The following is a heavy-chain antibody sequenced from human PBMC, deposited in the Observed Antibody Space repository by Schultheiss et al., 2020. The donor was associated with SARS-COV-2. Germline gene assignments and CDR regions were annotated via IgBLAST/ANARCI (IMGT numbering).Heavy chain of an antibody. CDR1: GGSISDSY. CDR2: IYYSGST. CDR3: ARGFLEWSPNWFDP. Sequence: SQTLSLTCTVSGGSISDSYWSWIRQPPGKGLEWIGYIYYSGSTNYNPSLKSRVTISVDTSKNQFSLKLSSVTAADTAVYYCARGFLEWSPNWFDPWGQGTLVTVSS. D-gene: IGHD3-3*01. V-gene: IGHV4-59*01. J-gene: IGHJ5*02.